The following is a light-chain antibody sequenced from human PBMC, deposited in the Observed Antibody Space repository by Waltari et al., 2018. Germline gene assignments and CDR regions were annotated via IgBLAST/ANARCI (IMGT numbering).Light chain of an antibody. V-gene: IGLV2-23*02. J-gene: IGLJ3*02. Sequence: QSALTQPASVSGSPGQSITISCTGTSSDVGFYNLFPWYQQHPRKAPELVVYEVIIRPSGVSNRFSGAKSGNTASLTISGLQAEDEADYYCCSYAGRNIWVFGGGTKLTVL. CDR3: CSYAGRNIWV. CDR1: SSDVGFYNL. CDR2: EVI.